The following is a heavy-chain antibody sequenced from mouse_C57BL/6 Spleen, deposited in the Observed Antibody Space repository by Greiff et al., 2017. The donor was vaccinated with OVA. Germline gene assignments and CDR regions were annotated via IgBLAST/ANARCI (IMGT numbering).Heavy chain of an antibody. J-gene: IGHJ4*01. CDR2: SRNKANDYTT. CDR3: ARDAIYDGYPYAMDY. CDR1: GFTFSDFY. V-gene: IGHV7-1*01. Sequence: EVMLVESGGGLVQSGRSLRLSCATSGFTFSDFYMEWVRQAPGKGLAWIAASRNKANDYTTEYSASVKGRFIVSRDTSQSSLYLQMKALRAEDTAIYYCARDAIYDGYPYAMDYWGQGTSVTVSS. D-gene: IGHD2-3*01.